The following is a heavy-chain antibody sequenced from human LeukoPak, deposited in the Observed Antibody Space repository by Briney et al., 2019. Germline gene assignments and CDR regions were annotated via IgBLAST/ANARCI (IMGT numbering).Heavy chain of an antibody. CDR2: ITGSSSFI. J-gene: IGHJ4*02. CDR1: GFTFSTYT. CDR3: ARVSGTWTFDY. D-gene: IGHD3/OR15-3a*01. V-gene: IGHV3-21*01. Sequence: PGGSLRLSCAASGFTFSTYTMNWVRQAPGKGLEWVSSITGSSSFIYYADSVKGRFTISRDNAKNSLYLQMNSLRAEDMAVYYCARVSGTWTFDYWGQGTLVTVSS.